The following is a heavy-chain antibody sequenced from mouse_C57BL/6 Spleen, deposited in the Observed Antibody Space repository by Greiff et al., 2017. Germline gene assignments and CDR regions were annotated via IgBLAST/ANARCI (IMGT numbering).Heavy chain of an antibody. D-gene: IGHD2-14*01. J-gene: IGHJ2*01. V-gene: IGHV1-7*01. CDR3: ARSDLYDFDY. CDR2: INPSSGYT. Sequence: QVQLQQSGAELAKPGASVKLSCKASGYTFTSYWMHWVKQRPGQGLEWIGYINPSSGYTKYNQKFKDKAKLTVDKSSSTAYMQLSSLTYEDSTVYYCARSDLYDFDYWGQGTTLTVSS. CDR1: GYTFTSYW.